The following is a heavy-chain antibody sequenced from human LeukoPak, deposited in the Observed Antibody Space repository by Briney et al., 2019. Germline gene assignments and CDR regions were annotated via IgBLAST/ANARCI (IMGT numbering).Heavy chain of an antibody. D-gene: IGHD6-19*01. Sequence: SETLSLTCTVSGGSISSGNYYWGWIRQPPGKGPEWIGSSYYSGSTYYNPSLKSRVTISVDTSKNQFSLKLSSVTAADTAVYYCARLGAQWLVRGDCFDYWGQGTLVTVSS. CDR2: SYYSGST. V-gene: IGHV4-39*01. CDR3: ARLGAQWLVRGDCFDY. J-gene: IGHJ4*02. CDR1: GGSISSGNYY.